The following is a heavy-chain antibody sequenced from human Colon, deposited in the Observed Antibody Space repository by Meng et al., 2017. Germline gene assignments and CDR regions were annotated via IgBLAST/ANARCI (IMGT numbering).Heavy chain of an antibody. CDR3: ARDSAIVGAKYYFDD. J-gene: IGHJ4*02. CDR2: ISAYNGDT. D-gene: IGHD1-26*01. V-gene: IGHV1-18*01. Sequence: ASVKVSCKASGYTFPNNGISWVRQAPGQGLEWMGWISAYNGDTHYAQNLQGRVTMTTDTSTNTAYMELRSLRSDDTAVYYCARDSAIVGAKYYFDDWGQGTLVTVSS. CDR1: GYTFPNNG.